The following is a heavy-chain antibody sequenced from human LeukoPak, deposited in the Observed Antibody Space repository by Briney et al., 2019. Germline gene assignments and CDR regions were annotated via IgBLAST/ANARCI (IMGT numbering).Heavy chain of an antibody. Sequence: ASVKVTCKASGYTFTSYGISWVRQAPGQGLEWMGWISAYNGNTNYAQKLQGRVTMTTDTSTSTAYMELRSLRSDDTAVYYCARDDIVATALWDWGLGTLVTVSS. CDR2: ISAYNGNT. CDR1: GYTFTSYG. V-gene: IGHV1-18*01. CDR3: ARDDIVATALWD. J-gene: IGHJ4*02. D-gene: IGHD5-12*01.